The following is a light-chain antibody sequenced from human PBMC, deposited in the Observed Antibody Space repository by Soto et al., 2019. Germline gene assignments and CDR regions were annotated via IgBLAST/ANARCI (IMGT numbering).Light chain of an antibody. J-gene: IGKJ2*01. Sequence: EIVLMQSPSTLSFSPGERATLSCRASQSVSSSYLAWYQQKPGQAPRPLIYGASSRATGIPDRFSGSGSGTDFTLTISRLEPEDFAVYYCLQYGSSPYTFGQGTKLEIK. CDR1: QSVSSSY. CDR3: LQYGSSPYT. V-gene: IGKV3-20*01. CDR2: GAS.